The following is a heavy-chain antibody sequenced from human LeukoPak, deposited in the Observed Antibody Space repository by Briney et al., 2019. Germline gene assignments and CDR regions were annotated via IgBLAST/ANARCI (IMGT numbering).Heavy chain of an antibody. CDR3: ARVHMRQFDSD. J-gene: IGHJ4*02. Sequence: PGGSLRLSCAASGFTFSSYSMNWVRQAPGKGLEWVSYISSSSSTIYYADSVKGRFTISRHNSKNTLYLQMNSLRAEDTAVYYCARVHMRQFDSDWGQGTLVTVSS. V-gene: IGHV3-48*01. CDR1: GFTFSSYS. D-gene: IGHD3-9*01. CDR2: ISSSSSTI.